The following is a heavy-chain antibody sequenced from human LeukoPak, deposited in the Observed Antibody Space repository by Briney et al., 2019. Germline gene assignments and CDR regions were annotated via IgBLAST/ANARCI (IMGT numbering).Heavy chain of an antibody. CDR1: GFSFDDYG. D-gene: IGHD1-26*01. CDR2: INWNGGST. Sequence: GGSLRLSCAASGFSFDDYGMSWVRQAPGRGLEWVSGINWNGGSTGYADSVKGRFTISRDNAKNSLYLQMNSLRAEDTALYYCASGGIYYGAAFDFWGQGILATVSS. J-gene: IGHJ4*02. V-gene: IGHV3-20*04. CDR3: ASGGIYYGAAFDF.